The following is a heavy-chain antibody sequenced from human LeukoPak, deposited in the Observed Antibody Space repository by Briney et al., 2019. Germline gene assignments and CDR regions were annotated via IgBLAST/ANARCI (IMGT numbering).Heavy chain of an antibody. J-gene: IGHJ4*02. CDR1: GFTFSGFW. Sequence: GGSLRLSCAVSGFTFSGFWMSWSRQAPGKGLEWVASINSDGSEGYYADVVKGRFTISRDNAKNSLYLQMNSLRAEDTALYYCAKDRSSGLFDYWGQGTLVTVSS. V-gene: IGHV3-7*03. CDR3: AKDRSSGLFDY. CDR2: INSDGSEG. D-gene: IGHD3-22*01.